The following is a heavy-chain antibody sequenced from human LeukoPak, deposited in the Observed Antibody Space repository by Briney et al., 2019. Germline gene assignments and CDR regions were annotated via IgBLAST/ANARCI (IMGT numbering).Heavy chain of an antibody. CDR1: GGSVSSHY. V-gene: IGHV4-59*02. D-gene: IGHD6-6*01. Sequence: SETLSLTCTVSGGSVSSHYWSWIRQPPGKGLEWIGYIYYSGSTNYNPSLKSRVTISVDTSKNQFSLKLSTVTAADTAVYYCARGRYSSSLDYWGQGTLVTVSS. CDR2: IYYSGST. CDR3: ARGRYSSSLDY. J-gene: IGHJ4*02.